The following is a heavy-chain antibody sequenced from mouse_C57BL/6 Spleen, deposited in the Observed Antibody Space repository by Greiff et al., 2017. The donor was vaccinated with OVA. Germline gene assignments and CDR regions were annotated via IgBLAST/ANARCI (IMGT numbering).Heavy chain of an antibody. D-gene: IGHD2-3*01. J-gene: IGHJ3*01. CDR3: ARIDGFAY. CDR1: GYTFTSYW. V-gene: IGHV1-69*01. Sequence: QVQLQQPGAELVMPGASVKLSCKASGYTFTSYWMHWVKQRHGQGLEWIGEIDPSDSYTNYNQKFKGKSTLTVDKSSSTAYMQLSSLTSEDSAVYYCARIDGFAYWGQGTLVTVSA. CDR2: IDPSDSYT.